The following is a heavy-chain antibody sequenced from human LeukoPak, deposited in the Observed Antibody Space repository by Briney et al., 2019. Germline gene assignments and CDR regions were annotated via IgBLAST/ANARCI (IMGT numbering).Heavy chain of an antibody. CDR3: ARVAGTRENYYYYGMDV. D-gene: IGHD6-13*01. V-gene: IGHV3-21*04. Sequence: PGGSLRLSCAASGFTFSSYSMNWVRQAPGKGLEWVSSISTSSTYIYYADSVKGRFTISRDNAKNSLYLQMNSLRAEDTAVYYCARVAGTRENYYYYGMDVWGQGTTVTVSS. CDR2: ISTSSTYI. CDR1: GFTFSSYS. J-gene: IGHJ6*02.